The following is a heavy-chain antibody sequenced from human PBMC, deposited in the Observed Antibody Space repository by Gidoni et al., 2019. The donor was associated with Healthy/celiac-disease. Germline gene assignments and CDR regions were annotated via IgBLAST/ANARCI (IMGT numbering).Heavy chain of an antibody. CDR1: GGTFSSYA. CDR2: IIPIFGTA. D-gene: IGHD3-3*01. J-gene: IGHJ6*02. Sequence: QVQLVQSGAEVTKPGSSVKVSCKASGGTFSSYALSWVRQAPGQGLEWMGGIIPIFGTANYAQKFQGRVTITADESTSTAYMELSSLRSEDTAVYYCAFGGYDFWSGYYRYYGMDVWGQGTTVTVSS. CDR3: AFGGYDFWSGYYRYYGMDV. V-gene: IGHV1-69*01.